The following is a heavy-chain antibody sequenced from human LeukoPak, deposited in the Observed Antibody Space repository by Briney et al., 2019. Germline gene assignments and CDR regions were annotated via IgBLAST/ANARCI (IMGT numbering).Heavy chain of an antibody. CDR1: GYTFTSYY. V-gene: IGHV1-46*01. J-gene: IGHJ3*02. D-gene: IGHD6-13*01. Sequence: ASVKVSCKASGYTFTSYYMHWVRQAPGQGLEWMGIINPRGGSTSYAQKFQGRVTMTRDTSTSTVYMELSSLRSEDTAVYYCARVYSSSWYGEAFDIWGQGTMVTVSS. CDR2: INPRGGST. CDR3: ARVYSSSWYGEAFDI.